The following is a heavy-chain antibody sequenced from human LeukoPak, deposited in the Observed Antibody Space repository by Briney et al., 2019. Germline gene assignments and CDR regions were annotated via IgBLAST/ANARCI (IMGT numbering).Heavy chain of an antibody. J-gene: IGHJ6*02. Sequence: SETLSLTCTVSGGSISSYYWSWIRQPPGKGLEWIGEINHSGSTNYNPSLKSRVTISVDTSKNQFSLKLSSVTAADTAVYYCARGRGWIVVVPAAIRVGGYYYGMDVWGQGTTVTVSS. CDR3: ARGRGWIVVVPAAIRVGGYYYGMDV. V-gene: IGHV4-34*01. CDR2: INHSGST. D-gene: IGHD2-2*02. CDR1: GGSISSYY.